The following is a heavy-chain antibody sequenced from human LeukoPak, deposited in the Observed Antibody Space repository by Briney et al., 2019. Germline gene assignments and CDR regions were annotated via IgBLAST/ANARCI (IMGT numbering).Heavy chain of an antibody. CDR3: ARESVYDFWSGYYRFRFDP. D-gene: IGHD3-3*01. J-gene: IGHJ5*02. CDR2: ISSSSSYI. Sequence: GGSLRPSCAASGFTFSSYSMNWVRQAPGKGLEWVSSISSSSSYIYYADSVKGRFTISRDKAKNSLYLQMNSLRAEDTAVYYCARESVYDFWSGYYRFRFDPWGQGTLVTVSS. V-gene: IGHV3-21*01. CDR1: GFTFSSYS.